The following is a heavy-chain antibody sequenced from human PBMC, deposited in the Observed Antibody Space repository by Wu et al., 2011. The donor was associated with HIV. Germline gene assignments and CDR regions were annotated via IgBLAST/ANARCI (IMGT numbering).Heavy chain of an antibody. Sequence: VQLVQSGAEVKKPGASVKVSCKASGYTFNTYAISWVRQAPGQGLEWMGWISPYDGDTKYPQKFQGRVTMTTQTSTGTAYMEVRSLRSDDTAVYYCARGGLIFDYWGQGTLVTVSS. CDR1: GYTFNTYA. V-gene: IGHV1-18*01. CDR2: ISPYDGDT. J-gene: IGHJ4*02. CDR3: ARGGLIFDY.